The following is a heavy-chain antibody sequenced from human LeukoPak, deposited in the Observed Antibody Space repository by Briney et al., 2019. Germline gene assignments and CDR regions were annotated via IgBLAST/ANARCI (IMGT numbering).Heavy chain of an antibody. J-gene: IGHJ4*02. CDR1: GGTFSSYA. CDR2: IIPIFGTA. V-gene: IGHV1-69*13. D-gene: IGHD3-10*01. CDR3: ARENVIYGSGKWYFDY. Sequence: SVKVSCKASGGTFSSYAISWVRQAPGQGLEWMGGIIPIFGTANYAQKFQGRVTITADESTSTAYMELSSLRSEDTAVYYCARENVIYGSGKWYFDYWGQGTLATVSS.